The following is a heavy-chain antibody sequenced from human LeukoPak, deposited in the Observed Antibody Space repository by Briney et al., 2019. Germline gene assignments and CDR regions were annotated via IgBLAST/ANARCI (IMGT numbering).Heavy chain of an antibody. Sequence: PGRSLRLSCAASGFTFSSYAMHWVRQAPGKGLEWVAVISYDGSNKYYADSVKGRFTISRDNSKNTLYLQMNSLRAEDTAVYYCARGRWADYWGQGTLVTVSS. J-gene: IGHJ4*02. V-gene: IGHV3-30-3*01. CDR2: ISYDGSNK. D-gene: IGHD1-26*01. CDR1: GFTFSSYA. CDR3: ARGRWADY.